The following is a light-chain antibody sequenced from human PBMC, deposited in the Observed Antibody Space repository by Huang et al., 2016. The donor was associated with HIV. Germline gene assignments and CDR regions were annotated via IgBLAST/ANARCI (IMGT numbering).Light chain of an antibody. J-gene: IGKJ1*01. CDR3: QQRSNWPPEGT. V-gene: IGKV3-11*01. CDR2: DAS. Sequence: EIVLTQSPATLSLSPGERATLSCRARQSISSYLAWYQQKPGQAPRLLSYDASNRATGVPARFSGSGSGTDFTLTISSLEPEDFAVYYCQQRSNWPPEGTFGQGTKVEIK. CDR1: QSISSY.